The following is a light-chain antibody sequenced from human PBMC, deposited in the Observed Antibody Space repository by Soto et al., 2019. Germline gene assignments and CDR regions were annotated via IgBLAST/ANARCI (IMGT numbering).Light chain of an antibody. CDR1: SSDVGGYHY. V-gene: IGLV2-14*01. CDR3: SSYTSSSTWV. Sequence: QSVLTQPAFVSGSPGQSITISCTGTSSDVGGYHYVSWYQQRPGKAPKLIIYDVSNRPSGVSNRFSGSKSDNTASLTISGLQAEDEADYYCSSYTSSSTWVFGGGTKVTVL. CDR2: DVS. J-gene: IGLJ3*02.